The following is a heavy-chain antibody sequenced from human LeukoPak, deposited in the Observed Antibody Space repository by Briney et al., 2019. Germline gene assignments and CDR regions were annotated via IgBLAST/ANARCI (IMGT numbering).Heavy chain of an antibody. D-gene: IGHD2-15*01. CDR3: AKDCSGGSCYDY. J-gene: IGHJ4*02. Sequence: GGSLRLSCAASGFTFSDYYMDWVRQAPGKGLEWVTNIKYDGSEKYYVDSVRGRFTISRDNAKNSLYLQMNSLTPEDTAVYFCAKDCSGGSCYDYWGQGTLVTVSS. V-gene: IGHV3-7*04. CDR2: IKYDGSEK. CDR1: GFTFSDYY.